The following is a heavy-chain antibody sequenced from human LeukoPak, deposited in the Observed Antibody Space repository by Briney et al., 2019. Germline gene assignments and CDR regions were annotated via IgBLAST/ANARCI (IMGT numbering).Heavy chain of an antibody. CDR3: ARTDTSGYYADY. V-gene: IGHV4-31*03. CDR1: GDSIISGGHY. D-gene: IGHD3-22*01. Sequence: PSETLSLTCTISGDSIISGGHYWSWIRQHPGKGLEWNGYIYYSGSTYYDPSLKSRVTISVDRSKDQFSLNLSSVTAADTAVYYCARTDTSGYYADYWGQGTLVTVSS. CDR2: IYYSGST. J-gene: IGHJ4*02.